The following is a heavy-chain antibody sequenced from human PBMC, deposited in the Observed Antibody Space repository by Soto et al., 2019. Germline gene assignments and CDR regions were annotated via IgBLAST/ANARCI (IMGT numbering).Heavy chain of an antibody. CDR2: LYYSGST. Sequence: SETLSLTSTVSGGSISSYYWSWILQPPGKGLEWIRYLYYSGSTNYNPSLESRVTISVDTSKNQFSLNVSSVTAADTAVYYCARATILEAAGKGPFDPWGQGTLVTVSS. J-gene: IGHJ5*02. CDR1: GGSISSYY. CDR3: ARATILEAAGKGPFDP. V-gene: IGHV4-59*01. D-gene: IGHD6-13*01.